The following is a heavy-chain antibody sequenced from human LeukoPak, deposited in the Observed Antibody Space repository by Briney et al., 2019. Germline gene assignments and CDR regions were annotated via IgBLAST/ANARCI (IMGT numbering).Heavy chain of an antibody. D-gene: IGHD6-19*01. CDR1: EFTFSSHA. V-gene: IGHV3-23*01. J-gene: IGHJ4*02. Sequence: GSLRLSCVASEFTFSSHATNWVRQAPGKGLEWVSSISGGGESTYYADFVKGRFTVSRDNSKNTLYLQINSLRGEDTAVYYCAKGKYSSGGVPDYWGQGTLVTVSS. CDR3: AKGKYSSGGVPDY. CDR2: ISGGGEST.